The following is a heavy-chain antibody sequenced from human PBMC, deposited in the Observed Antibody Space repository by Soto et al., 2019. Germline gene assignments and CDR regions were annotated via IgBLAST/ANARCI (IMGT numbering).Heavy chain of an antibody. D-gene: IGHD2-2*01. Sequence: SDTLSLTCTVSGGSISSYYWSWIRQPPGKGLEWIGYIYYSGSTNYNPSLKSRVTISVDTSKNQFSLKLSSVTAADTAVYYCARSIVVVPAARVWSDPWGQGTLVTVSS. V-gene: IGHV4-59*08. CDR3: ARSIVVVPAARVWSDP. CDR1: GGSISSYY. CDR2: IYYSGST. J-gene: IGHJ5*02.